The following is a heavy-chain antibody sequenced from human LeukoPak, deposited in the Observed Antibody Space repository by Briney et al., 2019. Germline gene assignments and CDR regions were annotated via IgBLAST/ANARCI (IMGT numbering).Heavy chain of an antibody. V-gene: IGHV3-49*04. Sequence: PGGSLRLSCTVSGLTFGDYAMSWVRQAPEKGLEWVGFIRSIAYGGTTDYAASVKGRFTISRDNSKNTLYLQMNSLRAEDTAVYYCAKDSSGWYHWFDPWGQGTLVTVSS. CDR2: IRSIAYGGTT. J-gene: IGHJ5*02. CDR1: GLTFGDYA. D-gene: IGHD6-19*01. CDR3: AKDSSGWYHWFDP.